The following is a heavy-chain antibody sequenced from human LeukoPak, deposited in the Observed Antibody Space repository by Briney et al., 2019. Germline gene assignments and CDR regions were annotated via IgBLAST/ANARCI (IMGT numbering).Heavy chain of an antibody. Sequence: GASVKVSCKASGYTFTSYGISWVRQAPGQGREWMGCIIPYNLHPNFPQKLHGSVTLTTDTSTSTAYMQLRSLSSDDTAVYYCARDRAVVVAATDYWGQGTLVTVSS. CDR3: ARDRAVVVAATDY. J-gene: IGHJ4*02. V-gene: IGHV1-18*01. CDR2: IIPYNLHP. CDR1: GYTFTSYG. D-gene: IGHD2-15*01.